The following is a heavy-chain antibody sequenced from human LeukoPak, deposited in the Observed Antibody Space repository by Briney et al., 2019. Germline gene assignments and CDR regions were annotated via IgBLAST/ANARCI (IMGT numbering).Heavy chain of an antibody. Sequence: GGSLRLSCAASGFTLSSYSMNRVRQAPGKGLEWVSCISSSSGTIYYADSVKGRFTISRDNAKNSLYLQMNSLRAEDTAVYYCARLAGIWFGEPDHDAFDIWGQGTMVTVSS. CDR1: GFTLSSYS. CDR2: ISSSSGTI. J-gene: IGHJ3*02. V-gene: IGHV3-48*01. CDR3: ARLAGIWFGEPDHDAFDI. D-gene: IGHD3-10*01.